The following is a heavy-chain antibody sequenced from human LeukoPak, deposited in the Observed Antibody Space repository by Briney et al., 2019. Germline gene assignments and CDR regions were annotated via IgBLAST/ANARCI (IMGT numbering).Heavy chain of an antibody. J-gene: IGHJ3*02. D-gene: IGHD5-18*01. CDR2: IYYSGST. CDR1: GGSISSYY. Sequence: SETLSLTCTVSGGSISSYYWSWIRQPPGKGLEWIGYIYYSGSTNYNPSLKSRVTISVDTSKNQFSLKLSSVTAADTAVYYCARHRGWIQLWLGPPDAFDIWGQGTMVTVSS. CDR3: ARHRGWIQLWLGPPDAFDI. V-gene: IGHV4-59*08.